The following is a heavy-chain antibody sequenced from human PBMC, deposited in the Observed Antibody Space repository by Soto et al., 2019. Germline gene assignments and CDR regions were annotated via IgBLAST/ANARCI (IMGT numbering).Heavy chain of an antibody. Sequence: SGTLSLTCTVSGGSISSGGYYWSWIRQHPGKGLEWIGYIYYSGSTYYNPSLKSRVTISVDTSKNQFSLKLSSVTAADTAVYYCARDRKQLVPGWFDPWGQGTLVTVSS. CDR2: IYYSGST. D-gene: IGHD6-13*01. V-gene: IGHV4-31*03. CDR1: GGSISSGGYY. J-gene: IGHJ5*02. CDR3: ARDRKQLVPGWFDP.